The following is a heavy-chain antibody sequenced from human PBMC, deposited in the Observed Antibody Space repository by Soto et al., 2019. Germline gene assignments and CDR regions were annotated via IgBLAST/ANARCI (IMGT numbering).Heavy chain of an antibody. CDR3: AREGSYSAYNFAHGIQLWSFDF. J-gene: IGHJ4*02. CDR2: IFSSGST. CDR1: GGSINTCC. Sequence: PSEPLSHTCTVSGGSINTCCWSWVRQHAGKGLEWIGRIFSSGSTSFNPSLESRVAMSVDTSKNHFSLNLSSVTAADMAVYYCAREGSYSAYNFAHGIQLWSFDFWGQGALVTVSS. V-gene: IGHV4-4*07. D-gene: IGHD5-12*01.